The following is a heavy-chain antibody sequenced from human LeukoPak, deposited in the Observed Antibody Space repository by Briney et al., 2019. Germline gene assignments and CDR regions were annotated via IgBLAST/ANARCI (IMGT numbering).Heavy chain of an antibody. CDR2: IKSKVDGGTT. Sequence: GGSLRLSCAGSGFTFSNAWMNWVRQAPGKGLEWVGRIKSKVDGGTTDYAAPVKGRFIVSRDDSRNTVYLQMSSLKTEDTAVYYCSTGGYYLDYWGQGTLVTVSS. J-gene: IGHJ4*02. V-gene: IGHV3-15*01. CDR1: GFTFSNAW. CDR3: STGGYYLDY. D-gene: IGHD3-16*01.